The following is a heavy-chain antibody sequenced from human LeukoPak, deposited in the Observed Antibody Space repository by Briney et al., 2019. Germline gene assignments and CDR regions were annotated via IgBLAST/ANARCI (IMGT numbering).Heavy chain of an antibody. CDR3: ARTNMLDY. J-gene: IGHJ4*02. CDR2: INSNSGGT. D-gene: IGHD2-8*01. CDR1: GYTFTNYH. V-gene: IGHV1-2*02. Sequence: ASLTVSFTASGYTFTNYHMHWVRQAPGQGLEWMGWINSNSGGTNYAQNFQGRVTMTRDPSISTAYMELSSLTSDDTAVYYCARTNMLDYWGQGTLVTVSS.